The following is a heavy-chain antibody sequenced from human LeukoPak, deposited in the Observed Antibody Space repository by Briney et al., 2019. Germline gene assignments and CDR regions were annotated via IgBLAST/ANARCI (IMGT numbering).Heavy chain of an antibody. Sequence: GGSLRLSCVASGFTFGNYWMSWVRQAPGKGLEWVANIKQDGSEKYYVDSVKGRFTISRDNAKNSLYLQMNSLRAEDTAVYYCARAIGSGTEDYWGQGSLVTVAS. J-gene: IGHJ4*02. V-gene: IGHV3-7*01. CDR3: ARAIGSGTEDY. D-gene: IGHD6-13*01. CDR1: GFTFGNYW. CDR2: IKQDGSEK.